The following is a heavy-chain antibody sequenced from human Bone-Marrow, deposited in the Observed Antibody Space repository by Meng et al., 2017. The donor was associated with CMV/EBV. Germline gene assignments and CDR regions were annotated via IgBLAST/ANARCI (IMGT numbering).Heavy chain of an antibody. D-gene: IGHD1-26*01. CDR3: ARGEQLLVQAGYYFDY. V-gene: IGHV1-2*02. J-gene: IGHJ4*02. Sequence: ASVKVSCKASGYTFTGYYMHWVRQAPGQGLEWMGGIIPHFDTTTYAQKFQGRVSITIDDPTKTAYMELRSLRSEDTAVYYCARGEQLLVQAGYYFDYWGQGTTVTVSS. CDR2: IIPHFDTT. CDR1: GYTFTGYY.